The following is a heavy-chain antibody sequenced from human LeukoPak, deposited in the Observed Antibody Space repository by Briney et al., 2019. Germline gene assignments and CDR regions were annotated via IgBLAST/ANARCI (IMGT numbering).Heavy chain of an antibody. CDR1: GGSISSGGYS. V-gene: IGHV4-30-2*01. Sequence: SETLSLTCAVSGGSISSGGYSWSWIRQPPGKGLEWIGYIYHSGSTYYNPSLKSRVTMSVDRSKNRFSLKLTSVTAADTAVYYCARGAAAAGTLDYWGQGTLVTVSS. CDR2: IYHSGST. J-gene: IGHJ4*02. CDR3: ARGAAAAGTLDY. D-gene: IGHD6-13*01.